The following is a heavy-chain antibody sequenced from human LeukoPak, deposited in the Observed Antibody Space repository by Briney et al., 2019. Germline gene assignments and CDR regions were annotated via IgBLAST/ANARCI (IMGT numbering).Heavy chain of an antibody. CDR2: IYHSGST. D-gene: IGHD2-8*01. CDR1: GGSFNGYY. V-gene: IGHV4-38-2*02. J-gene: IGHJ5*02. CDR3: ARDLSMADLGRFDP. Sequence: SETLSLTCAVYGGSFNGYYWGWIRQPPGKGLEWIGSIYHSGSTYYNPSLKSRVTISVDTSKNQFSLKLSSVTAADTAVYYCARDLSMADLGRFDPWGQGTLVTVSS.